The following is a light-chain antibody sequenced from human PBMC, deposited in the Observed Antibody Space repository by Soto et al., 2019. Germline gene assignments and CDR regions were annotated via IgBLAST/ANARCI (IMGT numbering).Light chain of an antibody. V-gene: IGKV3D-20*02. CDR3: QQRSNWPIT. J-gene: IGKJ5*01. Sequence: EIVLTQSPGTLSFSPGERATLSCRASQSVSSSYLAWYQQKPGQAPRLLIYDASNRATGIPARFSGSGSATDFTLTISSLEPEDFAVYYCQQRSNWPITFGQGTRLEI. CDR2: DAS. CDR1: QSVSSSY.